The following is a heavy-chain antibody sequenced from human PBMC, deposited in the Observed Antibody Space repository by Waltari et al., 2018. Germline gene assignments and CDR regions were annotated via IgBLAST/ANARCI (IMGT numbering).Heavy chain of an antibody. CDR2: IYTSGST. V-gene: IGHV4-4*07. J-gene: IGHJ3*02. CDR3: ARVSITYAFDI. D-gene: IGHD5-12*01. Sequence: VRQTPGKGLEWIGRIYTSGSTNYNPSLKSRVTISVDTSKNQFSLKLSSVTAADTAVYYCARVSITYAFDIWGQGTMVTVSS.